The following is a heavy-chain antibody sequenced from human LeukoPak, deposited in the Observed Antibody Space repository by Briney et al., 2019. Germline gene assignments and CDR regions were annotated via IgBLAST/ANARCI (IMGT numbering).Heavy chain of an antibody. CDR2: FYYSGST. D-gene: IGHD2-8*01. J-gene: IGHJ6*03. CDR1: GGSISNYY. Sequence: SETLSLTCTVSGGSISNYYWSWIRQPPGKGLEWIGYFYYSGSTNYNPSLKSRVTISVDTSKNQFCLKLSSVTAADTAVYYCASVIVLPDYYYYMDVWGKGTTVTVSS. V-gene: IGHV4-59*12. CDR3: ASVIVLPDYYYYMDV.